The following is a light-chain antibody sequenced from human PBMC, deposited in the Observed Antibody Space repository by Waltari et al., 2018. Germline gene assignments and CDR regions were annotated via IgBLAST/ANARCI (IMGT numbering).Light chain of an antibody. CDR3: QSFDTSLSGGVV. V-gene: IGLV1-40*01. CDR2: GNN. J-gene: IGLJ2*01. Sequence: QSVLTQPPSVSGAPGQRVTISCTGSSTNIGAGHDVHWYQDFPGAAPKLLIYGNNNRPSGVPDRLPGSKSGTSASLAITGLQAEDEAHYYCQSFDTSLSGGVVFGGGTKVTVL. CDR1: STNIGAGHD.